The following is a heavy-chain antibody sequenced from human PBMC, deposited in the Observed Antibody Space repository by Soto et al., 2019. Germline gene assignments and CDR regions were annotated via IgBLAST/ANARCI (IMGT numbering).Heavy chain of an antibody. V-gene: IGHV4-39*01. CDR1: GGSISSSSYY. CDR3: ARHAGIAAAGHYYYYGMDV. CDR2: IYYSGST. Sequence: SETLSLTCTVSGGSISSSSYYWGWIRQPPGKELEWIGSIYYSGSTYYNPSLKSRVTISVDTSKNQFSLKLSSVTAADTAVYYCARHAGIAAAGHYYYYGMDVWGQGTTVTVSS. D-gene: IGHD6-13*01. J-gene: IGHJ6*02.